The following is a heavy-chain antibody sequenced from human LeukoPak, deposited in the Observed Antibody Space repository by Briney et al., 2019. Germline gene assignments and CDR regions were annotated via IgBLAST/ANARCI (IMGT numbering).Heavy chain of an antibody. D-gene: IGHD6-13*01. CDR3: ARGRVSSSTWYSTYYYYFYMDV. Sequence: SETLSLTCTVSGGSISSYYWSWIRQPPGKGLEWIGYIYYSGSTNYNPPLNSRVTISRDTSKNHFSLELSSATAADTGVYFCARGRVSSSTWYSTYYYYFYMDVWGKGTTITVCS. CDR2: IYYSGST. J-gene: IGHJ6*03. V-gene: IGHV4-59*01. CDR1: GGSISSYY.